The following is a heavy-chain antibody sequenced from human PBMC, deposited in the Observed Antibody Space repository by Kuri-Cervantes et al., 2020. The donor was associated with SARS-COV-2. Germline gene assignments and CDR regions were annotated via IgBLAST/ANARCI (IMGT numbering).Heavy chain of an antibody. V-gene: IGHV3-33*08. CDR2: IWYDGRNT. CDR3: ARNHSMDV. Sequence: GSLRLSCASSGFTFGDYDMHWVRQAPGKGLEWVAVIWYDGRNTYYTGSVKGRFTISRDNSKNMLYLEVNSLRAEDTAVYYCARNHSMDVWGTGTAVTVSS. CDR1: GFTFGDYD. J-gene: IGHJ6*03.